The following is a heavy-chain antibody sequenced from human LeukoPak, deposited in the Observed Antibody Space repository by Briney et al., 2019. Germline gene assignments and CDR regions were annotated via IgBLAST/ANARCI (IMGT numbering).Heavy chain of an antibody. J-gene: IGHJ4*02. CDR1: GGSISSSSYY. CDR2: IYYSGST. D-gene: IGHD3-9*01. Sequence: SETLSLTCTVSGGSISSSSYYWGWIRQPPGKGLEWIGSIYYSGSTYYNPSLKGRVTILVDTSKTQLSLKLSSVTAADTAVYYCARDRLYDILTGYWLGSFDYWGQGTLVTVSS. V-gene: IGHV4-39*07. CDR3: ARDRLYDILTGYWLGSFDY.